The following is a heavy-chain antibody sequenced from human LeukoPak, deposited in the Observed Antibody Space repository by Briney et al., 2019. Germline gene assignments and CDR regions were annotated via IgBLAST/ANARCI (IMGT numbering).Heavy chain of an antibody. D-gene: IGHD1-26*01. CDR1: GGTFSSYA. Sequence: ASVKVSCKASGGTFSSYAISWVRQAPGQGLEWMGGIIPIFGTANYAQKFQERVTITRDMSTSTAYMELSSLRSDDTAMYYCAAGRSGTYYSPFDYWGQGTLVTVSS. V-gene: IGHV1-69*05. CDR2: IIPIFGTA. CDR3: AAGRSGTYYSPFDY. J-gene: IGHJ4*02.